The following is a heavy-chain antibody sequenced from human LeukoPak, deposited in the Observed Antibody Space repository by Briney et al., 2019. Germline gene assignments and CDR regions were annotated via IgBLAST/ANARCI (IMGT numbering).Heavy chain of an antibody. CDR2: ISYDGSRT. J-gene: IGHJ4*02. D-gene: IGHD3-9*01. V-gene: IGHV3-30-3*01. Sequence: GGSLRLSCSASGFTFSSYALHWVRQVPGKGLEWVAVISYDGSRTNYADSEQGRFTISRDNSKNTLYLQMNSLRAEDTAVYYCAKESWLRYFDYWGQGTLVTVSS. CDR3: AKESWLRYFDY. CDR1: GFTFSSYA.